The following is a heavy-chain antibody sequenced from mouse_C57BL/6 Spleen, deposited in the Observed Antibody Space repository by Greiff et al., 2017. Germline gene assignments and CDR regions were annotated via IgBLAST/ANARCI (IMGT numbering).Heavy chain of an antibody. D-gene: IGHD2-2*01. Sequence: EVQLVESGGDLVKPGGSLKLSCAASGFTFSSYGMSWVRQTPDKRLEWVATISSGGSYTYYPDSVKGRFTISRDNAKNTLYLQMSSLKSEDTAMYYCASEYGYDVEDGWAYWGQGTLVTVSA. V-gene: IGHV5-6*01. CDR3: ASEYGYDVEDGWAY. CDR1: GFTFSSYG. CDR2: ISSGGSYT. J-gene: IGHJ3*01.